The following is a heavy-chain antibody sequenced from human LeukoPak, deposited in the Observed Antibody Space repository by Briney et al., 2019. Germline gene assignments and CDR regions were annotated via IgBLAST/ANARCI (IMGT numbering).Heavy chain of an antibody. Sequence: GGSLRLSCAASGFTVSSNYMSWVRQAPGKGLEWVSVIYSGGSTYYADSVKGRFTISRDNSKNTLYLQMNSLRAEDTAVYYCAKSGSNSRWYYFDYWGQGTLVTVSS. CDR2: IYSGGST. J-gene: IGHJ4*02. CDR1: GFTVSSNY. CDR3: AKSGSNSRWYYFDY. V-gene: IGHV3-53*01. D-gene: IGHD2-15*01.